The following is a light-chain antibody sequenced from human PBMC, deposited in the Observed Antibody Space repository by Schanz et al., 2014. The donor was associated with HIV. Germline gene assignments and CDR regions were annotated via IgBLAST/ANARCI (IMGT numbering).Light chain of an antibody. V-gene: IGLV1-40*01. J-gene: IGLJ1*01. CDR2: QNT. Sequence: QSVLAQPPSVSGAPGQRVTISCTGSSSNIGADYDVHWYQLLPGIAPKLLISQNTHRPSGVSDRFSGSKSDNTASLTISGLQADDEADYYCCSYADGGTYVFGTGTKLTVL. CDR1: SSNIGADYD. CDR3: CSYADGGTYV.